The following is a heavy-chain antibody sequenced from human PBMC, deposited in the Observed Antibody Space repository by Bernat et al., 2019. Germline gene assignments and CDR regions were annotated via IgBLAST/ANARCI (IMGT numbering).Heavy chain of an antibody. CDR1: GGSISGYY. CDR3: ARHGLGRKGNWHFDL. CDR2: IYYSGGT. J-gene: IGHJ2*01. Sequence: QVQLQESGPGLVKPSETLSLTCTVSGGSISGYYWSWIRQPPGKGLEWIGNIYYSGGTKYNPSLKRVTISVDTSKNQFSLKLSSVTAADTAVYYCARHGLGRKGNWHFDLWGRGTLVTVS. V-gene: IGHV4-59*08. D-gene: IGHD6-19*01.